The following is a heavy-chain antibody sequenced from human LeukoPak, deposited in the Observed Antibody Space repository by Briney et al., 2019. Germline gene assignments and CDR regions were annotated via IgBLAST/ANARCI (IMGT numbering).Heavy chain of an antibody. D-gene: IGHD3-3*01. V-gene: IGHV3-23*01. Sequence: GGSLRLSCAASGFTFGNYAMSWVRQAPGKGLQWVSTIASYGGTTYYADSVKGRLTISRDNFKNAVYLQMNSLRAEDTAVYYCAKAGYDFWSGYYIFDYWGQGTLVTVSS. CDR3: AKAGYDFWSGYYIFDY. CDR2: IASYGGTT. J-gene: IGHJ4*02. CDR1: GFTFGNYA.